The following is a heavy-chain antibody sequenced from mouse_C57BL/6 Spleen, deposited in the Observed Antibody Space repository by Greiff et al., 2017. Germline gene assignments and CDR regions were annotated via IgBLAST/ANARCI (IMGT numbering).Heavy chain of an antibody. Sequence: EVQRVASGGGLVKPGGSLKLSCAASGFTFSSYAMSWVRQTPEKRLEWVATISDGGSYTYYPDNVKGRFTISRDNAKNNLYLQMSHLKSEDTAMYYCARGGDYDDQAWFAYWGQGTLVTVSA. CDR1: GFTFSSYA. CDR3: ARGGDYDDQAWFAY. CDR2: ISDGGSYT. D-gene: IGHD2-4*01. J-gene: IGHJ3*01. V-gene: IGHV5-4*01.